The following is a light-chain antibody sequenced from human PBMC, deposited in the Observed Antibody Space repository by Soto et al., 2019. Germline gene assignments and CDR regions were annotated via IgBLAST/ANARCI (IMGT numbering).Light chain of an antibody. Sequence: EIVMTQSPATLSVSPGERATLSCRASQSVSSNLAWYEQKPGQAPRLLIYGASTRATGIPARFSGSGSGTEFTLTISSLQSEEFAVYYCQQYNNWPRTFGQATKLEIK. CDR2: GAS. V-gene: IGKV3-15*01. CDR3: QQYNNWPRT. CDR1: QSVSSN. J-gene: IGKJ1*01.